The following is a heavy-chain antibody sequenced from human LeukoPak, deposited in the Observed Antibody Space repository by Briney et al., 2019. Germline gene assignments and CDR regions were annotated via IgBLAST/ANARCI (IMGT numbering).Heavy chain of an antibody. J-gene: IGHJ1*01. CDR2: ISLNGGST. D-gene: IGHD3-10*01. CDR1: GFIFDEYG. V-gene: IGHV3-20*04. CDR3: VRSITMFQY. Sequence: GGSLRLSCAASGFIFDEYGMSWVRQAPGKGLEWVAGISLNGGSTGYADSVKGRFTISRDNAKNSLYLQMNSLRAEDTALYYCVRSITMFQYWGQGTLVTVSS.